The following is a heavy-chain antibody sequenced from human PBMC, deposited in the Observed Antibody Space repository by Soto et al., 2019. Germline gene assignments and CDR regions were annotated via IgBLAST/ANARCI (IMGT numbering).Heavy chain of an antibody. CDR2: INADGTST. Sequence: DVQLVESGGGLVQPGGSLRLSCAASGFTFSNSWMHWVRQVSGKGLEWVSRINADGTSTSYADSVKGRFTISRDNAKNTLYLHVNSLRAEDTAVYYCVKVLPRGVGVPRFYFDSWGQGALVTVSS. CDR3: VKVLPRGVGVPRFYFDS. D-gene: IGHD2-2*01. V-gene: IGHV3-74*01. J-gene: IGHJ4*02. CDR1: GFTFSNSW.